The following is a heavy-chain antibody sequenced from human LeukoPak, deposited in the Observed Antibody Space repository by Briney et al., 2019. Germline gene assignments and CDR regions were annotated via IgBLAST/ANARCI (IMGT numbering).Heavy chain of an antibody. Sequence: GGSLRLSCVASGFTFSSYAMSWVRQAPGKGLEWVSAISGSGGSTYYADSVKGRFTISRDSSKNTLYLQMNSLGAEDTAVYYCAKVSKAALDYWGQGTLVTVSS. CDR1: GFTFSSYA. CDR3: AKVSKAALDY. J-gene: IGHJ4*02. D-gene: IGHD2-15*01. CDR2: ISGSGGST. V-gene: IGHV3-23*01.